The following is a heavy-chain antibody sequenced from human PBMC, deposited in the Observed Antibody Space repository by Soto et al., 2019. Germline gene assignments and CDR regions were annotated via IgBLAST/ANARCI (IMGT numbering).Heavy chain of an antibody. CDR1: GYTFTSYG. CDR2: ISAYNGNT. CDR3: ARDGSGGIVVVVAATPVDHYYYGMDV. Sequence: ASVKVSCKASGYTFTSYGISWVRQAPGQGLEWMGWISAYNGNTNYAQKLQGRVTMTTDTSTSTAYMELRSLRSDDTAVYYCARDGSGGIVVVVAATPVDHYYYGMDVWGQGTTVTVSS. V-gene: IGHV1-18*01. J-gene: IGHJ6*02. D-gene: IGHD2-15*01.